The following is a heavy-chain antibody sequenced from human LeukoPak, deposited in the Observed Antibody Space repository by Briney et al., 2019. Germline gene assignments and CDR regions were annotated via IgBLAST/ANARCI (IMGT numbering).Heavy chain of an antibody. CDR2: ISYDGSNK. D-gene: IGHD6-19*01. J-gene: IGHJ3*02. Sequence: PGGSLRLSCAASGFTFSSYGMHWVRQAPGKGLEWVAVISYDGSNKYYADSVKGRFTISRDNSKNTLYLQMNSLRAEDTAVYYCAKVFRGSGWYFQRFEMEDAFDIWGQGTMVTVSS. CDR1: GFTFSSYG. CDR3: AKVFRGSGWYFQRFEMEDAFDI. V-gene: IGHV3-30*18.